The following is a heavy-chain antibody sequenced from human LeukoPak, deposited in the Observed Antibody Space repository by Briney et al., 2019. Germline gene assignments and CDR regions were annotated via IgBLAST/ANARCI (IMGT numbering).Heavy chain of an antibody. CDR2: MEKELNGYAT. CDR3: TTDLVDSRGYYNRFDY. CDR1: GFTFSDSS. Sequence: GGSLKLSCAASGFTFSDSSVHWVRQASGKGLEWIGLMEKELNGYATAYAASVRGRFTISRDDSQNTAYLQMDSLKTEDTAVYSCTTDLVDSRGYYNRFDYWGQGTLVTVSS. D-gene: IGHD3-22*01. J-gene: IGHJ4*02. V-gene: IGHV3-73*01.